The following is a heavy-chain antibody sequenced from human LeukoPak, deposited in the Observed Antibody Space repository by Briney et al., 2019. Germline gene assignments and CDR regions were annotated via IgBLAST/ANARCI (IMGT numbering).Heavy chain of an antibody. J-gene: IGHJ3*02. CDR1: GFTFSSYD. V-gene: IGHV3-13*01. CDR2: IGTAGDT. CDR3: ARGPDYYGSGPTFDI. Sequence: PGASLRLSCAASGFTFSSYDMHWVRQATGKGLEWVSAIGTAGDTYYPGSVKGRFTISRENAKNSLYLQMNSLRAGDTAVYYCARGPDYYGSGPTFDIWGQGTMVTVSS. D-gene: IGHD3-10*01.